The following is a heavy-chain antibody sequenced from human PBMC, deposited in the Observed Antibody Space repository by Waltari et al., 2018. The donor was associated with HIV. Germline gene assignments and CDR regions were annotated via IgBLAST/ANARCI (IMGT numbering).Heavy chain of an antibody. D-gene: IGHD5-12*01. CDR1: GGTFSSYA. CDR3: ARKEDGYNFYY. Sequence: QVQLVQSGAEVKKPGSSVKVSCKASGGTFSSYAISWVRQAPGQGLEWMGGIIPICGTANDAQTFQGRVTITADESTSTAYMELSSLRSEDTAVYYCARKEDGYNFYYWGQGTLVTVSS. J-gene: IGHJ4*02. V-gene: IGHV1-69*12. CDR2: IIPICGTA.